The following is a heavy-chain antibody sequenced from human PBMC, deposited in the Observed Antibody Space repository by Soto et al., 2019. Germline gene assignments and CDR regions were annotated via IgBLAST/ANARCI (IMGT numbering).Heavy chain of an antibody. CDR2: IYYSGST. D-gene: IGHD4-17*01. Sequence: SETLSLTCTVSGGSISSSSYYWGWIRQPPGKGLEWIGSIYYSGSTYYNPSLKSRVTISVDTSKNQFSLKLSSVTAADTAVYYCARDYYGDYAGYYYYYGMDVWGQGTTVTVSS. CDR1: GGSISSSSYY. J-gene: IGHJ6*02. CDR3: ARDYYGDYAGYYYYYGMDV. V-gene: IGHV4-39*07.